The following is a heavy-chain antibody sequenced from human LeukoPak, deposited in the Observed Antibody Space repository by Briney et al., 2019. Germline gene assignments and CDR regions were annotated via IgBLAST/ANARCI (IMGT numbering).Heavy chain of an antibody. CDR1: GYSFTSYW. CDR3: SRHSYYYYDSSGFDP. Sequence: GESLKISCKGSGYSFTSYWIGWVRQMPGKGLEWMGIIYPGDSDTRYSPSFQGQVTISADKSISTAYLPWSSLKASDTAMYYCSRHSYYYYDSSGFDPWGQGTLVTVSS. J-gene: IGHJ5*02. CDR2: IYPGDSDT. D-gene: IGHD3-22*01. V-gene: IGHV5-51*01.